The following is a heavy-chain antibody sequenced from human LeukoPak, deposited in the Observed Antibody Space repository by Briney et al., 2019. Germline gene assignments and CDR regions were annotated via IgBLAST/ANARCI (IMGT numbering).Heavy chain of an antibody. Sequence: SETLSLTCTVSGGSISSYYWGWIRQPPGKGLEWIGYIYYSGSTNYNPSLRSRVTISVDTSKNQFSLLLSSVTAADTAVYYCARDRGASYSSSWYDYWGQGTLVTVSS. V-gene: IGHV4-59*01. J-gene: IGHJ4*02. CDR1: GGSISSYY. CDR3: ARDRGASYSSSWYDY. CDR2: IYYSGST. D-gene: IGHD6-13*01.